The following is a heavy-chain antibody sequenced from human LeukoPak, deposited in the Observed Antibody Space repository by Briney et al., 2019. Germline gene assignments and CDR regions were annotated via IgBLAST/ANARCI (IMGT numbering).Heavy chain of an antibody. D-gene: IGHD5-18*01. CDR2: INPNSGGT. CDR1: GYTFTGYY. V-gene: IGHV1-2*02. J-gene: IGHJ4*02. CDR3: ARDTAMGPIVY. Sequence: ASVKVSCKASGYTFTGYYMHWARQAPGQGLEWMGWINPNSGGTNYAQKFQGRVTMTRDTSISTAYMELSSLRSEDTAVYYCARDTAMGPIVYWGQGTLVTVSS.